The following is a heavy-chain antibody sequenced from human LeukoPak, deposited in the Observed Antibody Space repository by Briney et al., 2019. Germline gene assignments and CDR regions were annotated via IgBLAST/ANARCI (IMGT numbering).Heavy chain of an antibody. J-gene: IGHJ4*02. CDR3: ARELEVVPSGPQYYFDY. D-gene: IGHD2-2*01. Sequence: SETLSLTCTVSGVSISSGDYYWSWIRQPPGKGLEWIGYIYYSGSTYYNPSLKSRVTISVDTSKNQSSLKLSSVTAADTAVYYCARELEVVPSGPQYYFDYWGQGTLVTVSS. V-gene: IGHV4-30-4*01. CDR2: IYYSGST. CDR1: GVSISSGDYY.